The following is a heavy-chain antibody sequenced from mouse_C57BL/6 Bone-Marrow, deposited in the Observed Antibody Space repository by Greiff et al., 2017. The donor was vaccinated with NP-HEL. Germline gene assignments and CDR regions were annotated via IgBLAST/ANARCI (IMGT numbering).Heavy chain of an antibody. D-gene: IGHD1-1*01. CDR3: ARSASSPAWFAY. CDR2: IDPSDSYT. CDR1: GYTFTSYW. Sequence: QVQLQQPGAELVMPGASVKLSCKASGYTFTSYWMHWVKQRPGQGLEWIGEIDPSDSYTNYNQKFKGKSTLTVDKSSSTAYMQLSSLTSEDSAVYYCARSASSPAWFAYWGQGTLVTVSA. V-gene: IGHV1-69*01. J-gene: IGHJ3*01.